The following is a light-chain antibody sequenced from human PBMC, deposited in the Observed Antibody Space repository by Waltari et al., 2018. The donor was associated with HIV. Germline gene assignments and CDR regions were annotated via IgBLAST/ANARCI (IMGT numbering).Light chain of an antibody. V-gene: IGKV1-8*01. CDR2: AAS. CDR3: QQYYTYPIT. CDR1: QAITGY. J-gene: IGKJ5*01. Sequence: AIRVTQSPSSVSASTGDRVTITCRASQAITGYLAWDQQKPGQAPKLLIYAASSLQSGVPSRFNASGSGTDFTLTISCLQSEDFATYYCQQYYTYPITFGQGTRLDIK.